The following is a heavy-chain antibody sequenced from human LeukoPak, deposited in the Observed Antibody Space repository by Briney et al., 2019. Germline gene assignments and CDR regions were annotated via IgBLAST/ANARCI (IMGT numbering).Heavy chain of an antibody. Sequence: GGSLRLSYAASGFTFSSYSMNWVRQAPGKGLAWVSSISSSSSYVNYADSVRGRLTISRDNAKNSLYLQMNSLRAEDTAVYYCARSLTAAAGNLGYWGQGTLITVSS. CDR2: ISSSSSYV. V-gene: IGHV3-21*01. D-gene: IGHD6-13*01. CDR1: GFTFSSYS. J-gene: IGHJ4*02. CDR3: ARSLTAAAGNLGY.